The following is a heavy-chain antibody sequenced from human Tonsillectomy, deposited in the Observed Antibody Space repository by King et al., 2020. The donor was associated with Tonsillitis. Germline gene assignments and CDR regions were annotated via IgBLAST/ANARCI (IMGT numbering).Heavy chain of an antibody. V-gene: IGHV3-30*02. J-gene: IGHJ4*02. CDR2: IRDDGTNK. CDR3: AAVPIVLVPAGMI. CDR1: GFRFNTYG. Sequence: VQLVESGGGVVQPGGSLRLSCAASGFRFNTYGMHWVRQAPGKGLEWVAFIRDDGTNKYYEDSVKGRFTISRENSKNTLFLQMDRLSAEDTAVYYWAAVPIVLVPAGMIWGQGTQVTVSS. D-gene: IGHD2-2*01.